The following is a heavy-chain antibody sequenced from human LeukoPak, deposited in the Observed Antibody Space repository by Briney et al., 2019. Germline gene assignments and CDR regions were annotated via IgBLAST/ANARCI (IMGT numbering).Heavy chain of an antibody. J-gene: IGHJ5*02. D-gene: IGHD2-2*01. CDR3: AKAGDAVVPVAISHFDP. CDR2: ISGRGDST. V-gene: IGHV3-23*01. CDR1: GFTFSSYA. Sequence: PGGSLRLSCAASGFTFSSYAMSWVRQAPGKGLEWVSAISGRGDSTYYADSVKGRFTISRDNSRNTLYLQMNSLRAEDTAVYYCAKAGDAVVPVAISHFDPWGQGTLVTVSS.